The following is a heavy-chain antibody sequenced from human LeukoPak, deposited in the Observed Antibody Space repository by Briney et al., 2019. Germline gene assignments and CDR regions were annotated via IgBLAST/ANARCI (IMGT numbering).Heavy chain of an antibody. CDR2: ISFDGTNK. V-gene: IGHV3-30-3*01. J-gene: IGHJ4*02. D-gene: IGHD4-17*01. Sequence: GGSLRLSCAASGFTFSTTAMSWVRQAPGKGLEWVAVISFDGTNKYYADSVKGRFTISRDNSKNTLYLQMNSLRPEDTAVYYCARAPTPMTTVTTLGYWGQGTLVTVSS. CDR1: GFTFSTTA. CDR3: ARAPTPMTTVTTLGY.